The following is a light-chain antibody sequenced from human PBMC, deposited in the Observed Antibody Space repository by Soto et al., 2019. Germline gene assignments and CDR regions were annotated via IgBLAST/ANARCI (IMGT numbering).Light chain of an antibody. CDR2: DAS. CDR3: QQRSDWPRT. V-gene: IGKV3-11*01. J-gene: IGKJ1*01. CDR1: QSISRY. Sequence: EIVLTQSPATLSLSPGERVTLSCRASQSISRYIAWYQQKPGQAPRLLIYDASSRATGIPARFSGSGSGTDFTLTISSLEPEDFAVYYCQQRSDWPRTFGQGTKVEIK.